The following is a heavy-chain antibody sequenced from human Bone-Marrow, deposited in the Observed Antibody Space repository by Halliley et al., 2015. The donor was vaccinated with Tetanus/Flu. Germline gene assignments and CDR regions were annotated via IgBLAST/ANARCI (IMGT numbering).Heavy chain of an antibody. CDR2: IDGPAANT. CDR3: AKETGRRFGWDAFNS. Sequence: SLRLSCVASGLTFSSSDMNWVRQASGKGLEWVSAIDGPAANTYYADSVEGRFTISRDNSKNTVYLQMNSLRVDDTAVYYCAKETGRRFGWDAFNSWGQGTLVTVSS. V-gene: IGHV3-23*01. D-gene: IGHD6-19*01. J-gene: IGHJ5*02. CDR1: GLTFSSSD.